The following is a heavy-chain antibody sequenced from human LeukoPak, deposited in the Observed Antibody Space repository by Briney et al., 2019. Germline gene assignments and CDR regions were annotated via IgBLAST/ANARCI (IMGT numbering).Heavy chain of an antibody. CDR1: GFTFSSYG. CDR3: ARVKSGIAAAGPLGYYYYGMDV. Sequence: PGGSLRLSCAASGFTFSSYGMHWVRQAPGKGLEWVAVIWYDGSNKYYADSVKGRFTISRDNSKNTLYLQMNSLRAEDTAVYYCARVKSGIAAAGPLGYYYYGMDVWGQGTTVTVSS. J-gene: IGHJ6*02. D-gene: IGHD6-13*01. CDR2: IWYDGSNK. V-gene: IGHV3-33*01.